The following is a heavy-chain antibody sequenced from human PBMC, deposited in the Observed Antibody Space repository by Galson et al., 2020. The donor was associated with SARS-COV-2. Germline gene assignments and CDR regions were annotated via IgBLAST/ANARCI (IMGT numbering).Heavy chain of an antibody. CDR1: GGSINNFY. Sequence: ETSETRSLTCTVSGGSINNFYWSWIRQPPGKGLEWIGYVSYSGNTYYNPSLKTRVTMSVDASKNQFSLKLSSVTAADTAVFYCARLSIAAEGSLDYWGQGTLVTVSS. CDR3: ARLSIAAEGSLDY. J-gene: IGHJ4*02. D-gene: IGHD6-13*01. CDR2: VSYSGNT. V-gene: IGHV4-59*08.